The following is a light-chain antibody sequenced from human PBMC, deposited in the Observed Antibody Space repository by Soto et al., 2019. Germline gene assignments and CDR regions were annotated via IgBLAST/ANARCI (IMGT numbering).Light chain of an antibody. CDR1: QSISSSY. J-gene: IGKJ1*01. Sequence: EIVLTQSPGTLSLSPGERATLFCRASQSISSSYLAWYQQKLGQAPRLLIYGASSRATGIPDRFSGSGSGTDFTLTISSLQPEDFATYYCQQSYSTPVTFGQGTKVDIK. CDR3: QQSYSTPVT. V-gene: IGKV3-20*01. CDR2: GAS.